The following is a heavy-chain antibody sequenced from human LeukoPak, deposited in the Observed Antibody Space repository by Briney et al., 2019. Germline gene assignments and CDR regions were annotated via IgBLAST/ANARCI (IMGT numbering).Heavy chain of an antibody. D-gene: IGHD2-21*01. J-gene: IGHJ5*02. V-gene: IGHV3-15*01. CDR3: TTLLFGGTVAP. Sequence: GGSLRLSCAASGFTFSNAWMSWVRQAPGKGLEWVGRIKSKTDGGTIDYPEPVNARFIISRDDSRNTLYVQMNSLQIEDTAVYYCTTLLFGGTVAPWGQGTLVTVSS. CDR1: GFTFSNAW. CDR2: IKSKTDGGTI.